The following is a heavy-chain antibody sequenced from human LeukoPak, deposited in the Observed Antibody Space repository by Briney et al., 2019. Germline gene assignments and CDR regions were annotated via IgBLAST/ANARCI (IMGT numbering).Heavy chain of an antibody. J-gene: IGHJ4*02. CDR1: GGSISNTNYY. V-gene: IGHV4-39*07. Sequence: PSETLSLTCTVSGGSISNTNYYWAWIRQPPGRGLEWIGSIYYTGTTFDNPSLKSRVTLSVDTSKNQFSLRLTSMTAADTAFYYCAREEYSSDWYGHDSWGQGTLVTVSS. CDR3: AREEYSSDWYGHDS. CDR2: IYYTGTT. D-gene: IGHD6-13*01.